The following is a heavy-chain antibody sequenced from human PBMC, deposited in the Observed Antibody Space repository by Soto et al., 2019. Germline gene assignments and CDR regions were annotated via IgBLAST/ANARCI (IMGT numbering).Heavy chain of an antibody. CDR2: IFSNDEK. Sequence: SGPTLVNPTETLTLTCTVSGFSLSNARMGVSWIRQPPGKALEWLAHIFSNDEKSYSTSLKSRLTISKDTSKSQVVLTMTNMDPVDTATYDCARILREIYDSSGYLNYYYYGMDVWGQGTTVTVSS. D-gene: IGHD3-22*01. CDR3: ARILREIYDSSGYLNYYYYGMDV. J-gene: IGHJ6*02. V-gene: IGHV2-26*01. CDR1: GFSLSNARMG.